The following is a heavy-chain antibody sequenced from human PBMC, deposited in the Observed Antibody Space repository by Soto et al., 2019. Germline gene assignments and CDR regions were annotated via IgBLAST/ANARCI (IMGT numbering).Heavy chain of an antibody. CDR1: GFTFSSYG. CDR3: AKDKVEVTLYYYYGMDV. J-gene: IGHJ6*02. Sequence: QVQLVESGGGVVQPGRSLRLSCAASGFTFSSYGMHWVRQAPGKGLEWVAVISYDGSNTYYADCVKGRFTISRDNSKNTLYLKMNSLRGEDTAVYYCAKDKVEVTLYYYYGMDVWGQGTTVTVSS. CDR2: ISYDGSNT. D-gene: IGHD2-15*01. V-gene: IGHV3-30*18.